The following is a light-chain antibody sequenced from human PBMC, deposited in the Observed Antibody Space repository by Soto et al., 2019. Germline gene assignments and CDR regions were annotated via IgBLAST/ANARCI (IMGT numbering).Light chain of an antibody. Sequence: DIQMTQSPSSLSASVGDRVTITCRTSQSITTYLNWYQQKPGKAPALLIFAASKLLGGVPSRFRGSGSGTEFTLTISSLQPEDFATDVCQQRYSNPWTFGQGTRVEIK. J-gene: IGKJ1*01. V-gene: IGKV1-39*01. CDR3: QQRYSNPWT. CDR2: AAS. CDR1: QSITTY.